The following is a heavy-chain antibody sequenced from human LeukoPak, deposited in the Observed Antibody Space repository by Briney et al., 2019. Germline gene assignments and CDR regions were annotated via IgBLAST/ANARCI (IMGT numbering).Heavy chain of an antibody. CDR1: GYTFTGHY. CDR3: ARDSPASDILATINWFDP. V-gene: IGHV1-2*02. J-gene: IGHJ5*02. CDR2: INPNSGDT. D-gene: IGHD5-12*01. Sequence: ASVKVSCTASGYTFTGHYIHWVRQAPGQGLEWMGWINPNSGDTNYAQKFQGRVTMTRDTSISTAYMELSRLKSDDTAVYYCARDSPASDILATINWFDPWGQGTLVTVSS.